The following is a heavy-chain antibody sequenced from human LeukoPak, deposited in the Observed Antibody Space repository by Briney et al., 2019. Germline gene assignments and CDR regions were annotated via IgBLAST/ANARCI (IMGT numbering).Heavy chain of an antibody. CDR3: AKGDCSFTSCYGAN. CDR2: IRYDGSNK. J-gene: IGHJ4*02. D-gene: IGHD2-2*01. V-gene: IGHV3-30*02. Sequence: GGSLRLSCAASGFTFGSYGMHWVRQAPGKGLEWVAFIRYDGSNKKYADSVKGRFTISRDNSKNTLYLQMNSLGVEDTAVYYCAKGDCSFTSCYGANWGQGTLVTVSS. CDR1: GFTFGSYG.